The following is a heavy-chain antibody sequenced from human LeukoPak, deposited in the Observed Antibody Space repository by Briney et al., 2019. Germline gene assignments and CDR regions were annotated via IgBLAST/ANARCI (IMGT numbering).Heavy chain of an antibody. V-gene: IGHV3-48*03. D-gene: IGHD7-27*01. CDR1: GFTFSSYE. J-gene: IGHJ4*02. CDR2: ISSSGSTI. CDR3: ARDYTGGWNDY. Sequence: GGSLRLSCAASGFTFSSYEMNWVRQAPGKGLEWVSYISSSGSTIYYADSVKGRFTISRDNAKNSLYLQMNSLRAEDTAVYYCARDYTGGWNDYWGQGTLVTVSS.